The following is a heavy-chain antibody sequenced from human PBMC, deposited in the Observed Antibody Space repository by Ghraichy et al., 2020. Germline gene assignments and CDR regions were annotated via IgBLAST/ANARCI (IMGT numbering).Heavy chain of an antibody. D-gene: IGHD1-26*01. CDR2: ISAYNGNT. V-gene: IGHV1-18*01. Sequence: ASVKVSCKASGYTFTSYGISWVRQAPGQGLEWMGWISAYNGNTNYAQKLQGRVTMTTDTSTSTAYMELRSLRSDDTAVYYCARASQWELLSTFDPWGQGTLVTVSS. CDR1: GYTFTSYG. CDR3: ARASQWELLSTFDP. J-gene: IGHJ5*02.